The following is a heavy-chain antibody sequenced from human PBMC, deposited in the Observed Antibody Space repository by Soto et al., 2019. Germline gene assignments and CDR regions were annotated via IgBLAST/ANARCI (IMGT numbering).Heavy chain of an antibody. V-gene: IGHV3-7*01. CDR1: GFTFSSYW. D-gene: IGHD2-21*01. CDR3: ARVFCLGDCYKYYYYYYMDV. CDR2: IKQDGSEK. Sequence: GGSLRLSCAASGFTFSSYWMSWVRQAPGKGLEWVANIKQDGSEKYYVDSVKGRFTISRDNAKNSLYLQMNSLRAEDTAVYYCARVFCLGDCYKYYYYYYMDVWGKGTTVTVSS. J-gene: IGHJ6*03.